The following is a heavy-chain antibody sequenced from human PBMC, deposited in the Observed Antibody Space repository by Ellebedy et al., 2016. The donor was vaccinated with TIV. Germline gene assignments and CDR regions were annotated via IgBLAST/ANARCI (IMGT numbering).Heavy chain of an antibody. CDR2: ITPSGGST. J-gene: IGHJ4*02. CDR1: GYTFTSYY. V-gene: IGHV1-46*04. D-gene: IGHD6-19*01. Sequence: AASVKVSCKASGYTFTSYYMHWVRQDPGQGLEWMGIITPSGGSTTYAQKLQGRLTMTRDTSTSTVYMELSSLRSEDTAGYYCARARISGWLHTPDYWGQGLLVTVSS. CDR3: ARARISGWLHTPDY.